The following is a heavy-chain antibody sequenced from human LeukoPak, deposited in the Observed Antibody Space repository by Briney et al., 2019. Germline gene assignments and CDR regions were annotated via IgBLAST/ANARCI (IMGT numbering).Heavy chain of an antibody. CDR3: ARRHDYSNYPDY. J-gene: IGHJ4*02. CDR1: GFTFSSYS. V-gene: IGHV3-21*01. CDR2: ISSSSSYI. D-gene: IGHD4-4*01. Sequence: GGSLRLSCAASGFTFSSYSMNWVRQGPGKGLEWVSSISSSSSYIYYADSVKGRFTISRDNAKNSLYLQMNSLRAEDTAVYYCARRHDYSNYPDYWGQGTLVTVSS.